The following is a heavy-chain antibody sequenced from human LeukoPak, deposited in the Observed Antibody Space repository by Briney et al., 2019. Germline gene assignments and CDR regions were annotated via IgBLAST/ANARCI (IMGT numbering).Heavy chain of an antibody. V-gene: IGHV1-69*06. CDR2: IIPIFGTA. CDR3: AREENYYDSSGYQGFDY. J-gene: IGHJ4*02. CDR1: GGTFSSYA. Sequence: ASVKVSCKASGGTFSSYAISWVRQAPGQGLEWMGGIIPIFGTANYAQKFQGRVTITANKSTSTAYMELSSLRSEDTAVYYCAREENYYDSSGYQGFDYWGQGTLVTVST. D-gene: IGHD3-22*01.